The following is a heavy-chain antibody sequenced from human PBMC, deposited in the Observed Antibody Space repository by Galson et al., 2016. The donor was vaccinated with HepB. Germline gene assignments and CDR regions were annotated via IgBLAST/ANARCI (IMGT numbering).Heavy chain of an antibody. CDR3: ATSGGPTWGSFDY. D-gene: IGHD1-26*01. Sequence: SETLSLTCAVSGGSITSGNWWSWVRQPPGKGLEWIGEIQHSGNTNYNSSLKSRVTISLDKSKRQFSLRLTSVTAADTAVYYCATSGGPTWGSFDYWGQGTLVTVSS. CDR1: GGSITSGNW. CDR2: IQHSGNT. V-gene: IGHV4-4*02. J-gene: IGHJ4*02.